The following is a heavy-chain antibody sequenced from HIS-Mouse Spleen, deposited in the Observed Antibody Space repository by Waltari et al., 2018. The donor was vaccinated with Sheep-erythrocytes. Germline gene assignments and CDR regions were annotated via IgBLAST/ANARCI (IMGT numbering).Heavy chain of an antibody. Sequence: EYMSLTCTVSGGSISSGGYYWSWIRQHPGKGLEWIGYIYYSGSTYYNPSLKSRVTISVDTSKNQFSLKLSSVTAADTAVYYCAREGGNCTNGVCYRYFQHWGQGTLVTVSS. J-gene: IGHJ1*01. D-gene: IGHD2-8*01. CDR1: GGSISSGGYY. CDR2: IYYSGST. V-gene: IGHV4-31*03. CDR3: AREGGNCTNGVCYRYFQH.